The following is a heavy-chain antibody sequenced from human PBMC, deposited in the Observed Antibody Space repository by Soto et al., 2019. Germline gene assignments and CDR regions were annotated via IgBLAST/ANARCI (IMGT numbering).Heavy chain of an antibody. CDR3: ARERTGATMTS. V-gene: IGHV1-8*01. Sequence: GASVKVSCKASGYSFTSYYINWVRQATGQGLEWMGWMNPNSGSTDYAQRFQGRVTMTRNTSISTAYMELSSLRSEDTAVYYCARERTGATMTSWGQGTLVTVSS. CDR1: GYSFTSYY. CDR2: MNPNSGST. J-gene: IGHJ4*02. D-gene: IGHD1-26*01.